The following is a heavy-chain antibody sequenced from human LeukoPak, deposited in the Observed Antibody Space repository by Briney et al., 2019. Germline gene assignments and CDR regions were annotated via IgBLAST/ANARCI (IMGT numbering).Heavy chain of an antibody. J-gene: IGHJ6*02. CDR1: GYTFTGYY. V-gene: IGHV1-2*04. D-gene: IGHD1-14*01. CDR3: ARIGTSSDLGGMDV. Sequence: ASVKVSCKASGYTFTGYYMHWVRRAPGQGLEWMGWINPNSGGTNYAQKFQGWVTMTRDTSISTAYMELSRLRSDDTAVYYCARIGTSSDLGGMDVWGQGTTVTVSS. CDR2: INPNSGGT.